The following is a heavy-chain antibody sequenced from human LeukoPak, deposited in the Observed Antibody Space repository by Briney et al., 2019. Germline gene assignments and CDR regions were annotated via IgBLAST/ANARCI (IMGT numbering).Heavy chain of an antibody. Sequence: APVKVSCKASGYTFTDYYMHWVRQAPGQGLEWMGWIDPRSGGTNFARKFQGRVTMTRDTSISTAYMELSRLTSDDTAVYYCTSSDYTSSDYWGQGTLVTVSS. CDR3: TSSDYTSSDY. V-gene: IGHV1-2*02. J-gene: IGHJ4*02. CDR2: IDPRSGGT. CDR1: GYTFTDYY. D-gene: IGHD2-2*02.